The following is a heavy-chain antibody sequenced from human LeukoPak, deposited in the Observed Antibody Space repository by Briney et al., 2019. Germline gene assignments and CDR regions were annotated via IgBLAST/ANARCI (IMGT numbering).Heavy chain of an antibody. CDR3: AKDSGWFRFDY. D-gene: IGHD6-13*01. CDR1: GFTFSTSW. Sequence: GGSLRLSCAASGFTFSTSWMTWVRQAPGKGLEWVANIKQDGSDKYYMDSVKGRFTISRDDAKNSLYLQMNGLRAEDTAVYYCAKDSGWFRFDYWGQGTLVTVSS. V-gene: IGHV3-7*03. J-gene: IGHJ4*02. CDR2: IKQDGSDK.